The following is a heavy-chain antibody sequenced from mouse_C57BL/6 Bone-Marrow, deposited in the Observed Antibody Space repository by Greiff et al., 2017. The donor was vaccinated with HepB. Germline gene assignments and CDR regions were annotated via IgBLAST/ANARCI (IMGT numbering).Heavy chain of an antibody. CDR2: ISDGGSYT. CDR3: ARDRFDYPAWFAY. Sequence: DVMLVESGGGLVKPGGSLKLSCAASGFTFSSYAMSWVRQTPEKRLEWVATISDGGSYTYYPDNVKGRFTISKDNAKNNLYLQMRHLKSEDTAMYYCARDRFDYPAWFAYWGQGTLVTVSA. CDR1: GFTFSSYA. V-gene: IGHV5-4*01. J-gene: IGHJ3*01. D-gene: IGHD2-4*01.